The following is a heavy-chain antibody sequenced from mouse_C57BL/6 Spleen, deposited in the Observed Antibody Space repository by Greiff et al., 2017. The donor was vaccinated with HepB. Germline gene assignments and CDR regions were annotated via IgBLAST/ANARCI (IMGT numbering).Heavy chain of an antibody. CDR3: ARSSGTRGYYFDY. Sequence: QVHVKQPGAELVMPGASVKLSCKASGYTFTSYWMHWVKQRPGQGLEWIGEIDPSDSYTNYNQKFKGKSTLTVDKSSSTAYMQLSSLTSEDSAVYYCARSSGTRGYYFDYWGQGTTLTVSS. CDR1: GYTFTSYW. V-gene: IGHV1-69*01. CDR2: IDPSDSYT. J-gene: IGHJ2*01. D-gene: IGHD4-1*01.